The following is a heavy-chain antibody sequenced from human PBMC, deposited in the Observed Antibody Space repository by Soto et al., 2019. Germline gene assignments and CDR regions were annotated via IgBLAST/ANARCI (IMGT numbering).Heavy chain of an antibody. D-gene: IGHD3-22*01. J-gene: IGHJ4*02. Sequence: SVKVSCKASGGTFSSYAISWVRQAPGQGLEWMGGIIPIFGTANYAQKFQGRVTITADESTSTAYMELSSLRSEDTAVYYCARDFGGYYDSSGYDIWGQGTPVTVSS. V-gene: IGHV1-69*13. CDR1: GGTFSSYA. CDR3: ARDFGGYYDSSGYDI. CDR2: IIPIFGTA.